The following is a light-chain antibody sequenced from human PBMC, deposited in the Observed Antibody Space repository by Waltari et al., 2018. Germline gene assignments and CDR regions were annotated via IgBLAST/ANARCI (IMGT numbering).Light chain of an antibody. CDR3: QSYDSSLTGSWV. CDR2: GNS. Sequence: QSVLTQPPSVSGAPGQRVTISCTGSGPNLGAGFDVHWYQQLPGTAPKLLVYGNSRRPSGVPDRFSASKSGTSASLAITGLQAEDEADYYCQSYDSSLTGSWVFGGGTKLTVL. V-gene: IGLV1-40*01. CDR1: GPNLGAGFD. J-gene: IGLJ3*02.